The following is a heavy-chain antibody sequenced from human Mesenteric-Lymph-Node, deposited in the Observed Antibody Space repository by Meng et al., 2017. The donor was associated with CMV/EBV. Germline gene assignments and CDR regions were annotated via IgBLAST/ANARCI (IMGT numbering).Heavy chain of an antibody. CDR1: GGSISSYY. CDR3: ARRPAYSGAFDS. Sequence: SETLSLTCTVSGGSISSYYWSWIRQPPGKGLEWIGYMYYSGSTNYNPSLQTRVTISINTPKNQFSLKLTSVTAADTAVYYCARRPAYSGAFDSWGQGTLVTVSS. V-gene: IGHV4-59*01. J-gene: IGHJ4*02. D-gene: IGHD4-11*01. CDR2: MYYSGST.